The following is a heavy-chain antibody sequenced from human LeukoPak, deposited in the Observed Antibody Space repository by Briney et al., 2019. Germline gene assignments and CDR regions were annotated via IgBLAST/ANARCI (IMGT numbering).Heavy chain of an antibody. D-gene: IGHD5-24*01. J-gene: IGHJ4*02. CDR2: IYTSGST. Sequence: SQTLSLTCTVPVGSISIGSYYWSWIRQPAGKGLEWIGRIYTSGSTTYNPSLKSRVTISVDTSKNQFSLKLSSVTAADTAVYYCARERWLQLDYWGQGTLVTVSS. CDR3: ARERWLQLDY. CDR1: VGSISIGSYY. V-gene: IGHV4-61*02.